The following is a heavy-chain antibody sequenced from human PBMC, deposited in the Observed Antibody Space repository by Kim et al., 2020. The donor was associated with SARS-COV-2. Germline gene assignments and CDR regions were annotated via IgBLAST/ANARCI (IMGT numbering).Heavy chain of an antibody. Sequence: SETLSLTCAVYGGSFSGYYWSWIRQPPGKGLEWIGEINHSGSTNYNPSLKSRVTISVDTSKNQFSLKLSSVTAADTAVYYCARGRRGYQLSRYYGMDVWGQGTTVTVSS. CDR1: GGSFSGYY. D-gene: IGHD2-2*01. CDR2: INHSGST. J-gene: IGHJ6*02. V-gene: IGHV4-34*01. CDR3: ARGRRGYQLSRYYGMDV.